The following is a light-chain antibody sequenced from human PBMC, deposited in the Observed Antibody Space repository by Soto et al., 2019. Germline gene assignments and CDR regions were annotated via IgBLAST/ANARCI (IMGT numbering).Light chain of an antibody. CDR2: AAS. J-gene: IGKJ5*01. V-gene: IGKV1-9*01. CDR3: QQLNSYPIT. Sequence: DIQLTQSPSFLSASVGDRVTMTCRASQGISSYLAWYQQKPGKAPKLLIYAASTLQSGVPSRFSGSRSGTEFTLTISSLQPEDFATYYCQQLNSYPITFGQGTRLEIK. CDR1: QGISSY.